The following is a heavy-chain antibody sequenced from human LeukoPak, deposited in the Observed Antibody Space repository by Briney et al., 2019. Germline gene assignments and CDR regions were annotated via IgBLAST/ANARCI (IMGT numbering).Heavy chain of an antibody. CDR3: ARTYYYDSSGYPRDAFDI. Sequence: ASVKVSCKASGGTFSSYAISWVRQAPGQGLEWMGGIIPIFGTANYAQKFQGRVTITADESTSTAYMELSSLRSEDMAVYYCARTYYYDSSGYPRDAFDIWGQGTMVTVSS. CDR2: IIPIFGTA. J-gene: IGHJ3*02. CDR1: GGTFSSYA. D-gene: IGHD3-22*01. V-gene: IGHV1-69*13.